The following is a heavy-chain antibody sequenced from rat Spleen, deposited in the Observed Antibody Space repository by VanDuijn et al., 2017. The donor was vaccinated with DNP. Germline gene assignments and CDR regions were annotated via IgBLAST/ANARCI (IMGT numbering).Heavy chain of an antibody. CDR2: ISNDGGST. J-gene: IGHJ2*01. D-gene: IGHD4-6*01. V-gene: IGHV5-20*01. Sequence: EVHLVESDGGLVQPGRSLKLSCTASGFTFSDYYMAWVRQAPTKGLDWVAYISNDGGSTYYRDSVKGLFTISRDNAKRILFLEMDSLRSEDTATYYCATGWGFHYWGQGVMVTVSS. CDR1: GFTFSDYY. CDR3: ATGWGFHY.